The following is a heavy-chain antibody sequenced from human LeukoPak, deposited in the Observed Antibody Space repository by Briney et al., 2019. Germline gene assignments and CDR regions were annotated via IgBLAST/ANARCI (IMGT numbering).Heavy chain of an antibody. CDR3: ARHPRTNWNYAGGFGI. J-gene: IGHJ3*02. Sequence: PSETLSLTCAVYGGSFSGYYWSWIRQPPGKGLEWIGSIYYSGSTYYSPSLKSRITISVDTSKNQFSLKVSSVTAADTAVYYCARHPRTNWNYAGGFGIWGQGTMVTVSS. D-gene: IGHD1-7*01. CDR1: GGSFSGYY. CDR2: IYYSGST. V-gene: IGHV4-34*01.